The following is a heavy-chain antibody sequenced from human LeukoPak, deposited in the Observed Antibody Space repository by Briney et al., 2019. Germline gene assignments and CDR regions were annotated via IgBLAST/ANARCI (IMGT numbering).Heavy chain of an antibody. CDR2: IRASGGGT. D-gene: IGHD5-12*01. J-gene: IGHJ3*02. V-gene: IGHV3-23*01. CDR1: GFIFSSYA. CDR3: ARGTANIVATMDDAFDI. Sequence: GGSLRLSCAASGFIFSSYAMSWVRQAPGKGREWVSLIRASGGGTFYADSVKGRFTISRDNSKDTLYLQMSSLRAEDTAVYYCARGTANIVATMDDAFDIWGQGTMVTVSS.